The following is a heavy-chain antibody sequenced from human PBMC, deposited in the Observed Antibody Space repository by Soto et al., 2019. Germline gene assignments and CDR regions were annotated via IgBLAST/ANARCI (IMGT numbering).Heavy chain of an antibody. CDR1: GFTFSSYG. CDR3: ARVQRAFNCSGGSCYLYYFDY. Sequence: GGSLRLSCAASGFTFSSYGMYWVRQAPGKGLEWVAVISYDRSNKYYADSVKGRFTISRDNAKNSLYLQMNSLRAEDTAVYYCARVQRAFNCSGGSCYLYYFDYWGQGTLVTVSS. J-gene: IGHJ4*02. CDR2: ISYDRSNK. D-gene: IGHD2-15*01. V-gene: IGHV3-30*03.